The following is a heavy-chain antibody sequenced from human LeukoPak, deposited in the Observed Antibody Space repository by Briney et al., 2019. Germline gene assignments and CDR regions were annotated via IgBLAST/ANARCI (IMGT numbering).Heavy chain of an antibody. CDR1: GFTFSSYA. J-gene: IGHJ4*02. Sequence: PGGSLRLSCAASGFTFSSYAMHWVRQAAAKGLEWVAVISYDGSNKYYADSVKGRFTISRDNSKNTLYLQMNSLRAEDTAVYYCARDRREYQLPLDYWGQGTLVTVSS. CDR2: ISYDGSNK. V-gene: IGHV3-30-3*01. D-gene: IGHD2-2*01. CDR3: ARDRREYQLPLDY.